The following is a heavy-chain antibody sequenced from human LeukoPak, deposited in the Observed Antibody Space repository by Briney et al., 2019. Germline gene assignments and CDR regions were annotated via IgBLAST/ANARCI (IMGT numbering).Heavy chain of an antibody. CDR1: GLTFSSYG. V-gene: IGHV3-30*02. Sequence: GGSLRLSCAASGLTFSSYGMHWVRQAPGKGLEWVAFIRYDGSYKHYADSVKGRFTISRDNSKNTLYLQMNSLRAEDTAVFYCAKQAGSTAYFDYWGQGTLVTVSS. D-gene: IGHD4-17*01. CDR3: AKQAGSTAYFDY. J-gene: IGHJ4*02. CDR2: IRYDGSYK.